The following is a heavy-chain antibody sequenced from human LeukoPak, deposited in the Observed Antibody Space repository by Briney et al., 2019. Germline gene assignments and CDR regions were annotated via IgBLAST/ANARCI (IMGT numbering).Heavy chain of an antibody. CDR2: INPNSGGT. CDR3: ARDLCIAAAGKNWFDP. D-gene: IGHD6-13*01. J-gene: IGHJ5*02. CDR1: GYTFTGYY. V-gene: IGHV1-2*04. Sequence: GASVKVSCKASGYTFTGYYMHWVRQAPGQGLEWMGWINPNSGGTNYAQKFQGWVTMTRDTSISTAYMELSRLRSDDTAVYYCARDLCIAAAGKNWFDPWGQGTLVTVSS.